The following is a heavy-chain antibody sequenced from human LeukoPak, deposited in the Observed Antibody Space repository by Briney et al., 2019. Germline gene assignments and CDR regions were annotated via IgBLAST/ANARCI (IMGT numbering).Heavy chain of an antibody. CDR1: GYTFTSYG. CDR3: ARAGRVATWYYFDY. Sequence: GASVKVSCKASGYTFTSYGISWVRQAPGQGREWMGWISAYNGNTNYAQKLQGRVTMTTDTSTSTAYMALRSLRSDDTAVYYCARAGRVATWYYFDYWGQGTLVTVSS. V-gene: IGHV1-18*01. D-gene: IGHD5-12*01. CDR2: ISAYNGNT. J-gene: IGHJ4*02.